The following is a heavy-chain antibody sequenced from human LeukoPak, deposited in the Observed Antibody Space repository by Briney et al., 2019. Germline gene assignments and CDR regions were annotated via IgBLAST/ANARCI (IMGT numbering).Heavy chain of an antibody. CDR1: GFTFSSFA. J-gene: IGHJ4*02. Sequence: PGGSLRLSCAASGFTFSSFAIHWVRQAPGKGLEWVAVISYNGGDKYYADSVKGRFTISRDNAKNMLFLQMDSLRAEDTAVYYCARDNGYKFDYWGQGTLVTVSS. V-gene: IGHV3-30-3*01. CDR2: ISYNGGDK. D-gene: IGHD5-24*01. CDR3: ARDNGYKFDY.